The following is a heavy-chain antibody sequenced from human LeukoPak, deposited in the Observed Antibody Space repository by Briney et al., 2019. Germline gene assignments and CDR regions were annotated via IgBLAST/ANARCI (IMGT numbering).Heavy chain of an antibody. CDR1: GGSISGYY. V-gene: IGHV4-59*08. D-gene: IGHD6-13*01. Sequence: PSETLSLTCTVSGGSISGYYWSWIRQPPGKGLEWIGYIYYSGSTNYNPSLKSRVTISVDTSKNRFSLKLSSVTAADTAVYYCARRFVGYDSSWGASDIWGQGTMVTVSS. CDR3: ARRFVGYDSSWGASDI. CDR2: IYYSGST. J-gene: IGHJ3*02.